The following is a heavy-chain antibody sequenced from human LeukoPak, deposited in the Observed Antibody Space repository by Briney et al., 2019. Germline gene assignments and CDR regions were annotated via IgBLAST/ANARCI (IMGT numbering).Heavy chain of an antibody. J-gene: IGHJ4*02. CDR1: GFTFSGYY. D-gene: IGHD6-13*01. Sequence: ASVKVSCKASGFTFSGYYLQWVRQAPGQGLEWMGWINPNSGGTNYAQKFQGRVTMTRDTSISTAYMELSRLRSDDTAVYYCARDQVGSSWFNFDYWGQGTLVTVSS. CDR2: INPNSGGT. CDR3: ARDQVGSSWFNFDY. V-gene: IGHV1-2*02.